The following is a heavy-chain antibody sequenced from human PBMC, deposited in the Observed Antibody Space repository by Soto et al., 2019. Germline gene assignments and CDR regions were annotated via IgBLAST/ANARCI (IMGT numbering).Heavy chain of an antibody. CDR2: IYPEDSET. D-gene: IGHD3-9*01. CDR3: TKGGGGKMERLLDWGWGH. Sequence: GESLKISCKGSGYIFTNYWIGWVRQMPGKDLEWIGIIYPEDSETRYSPSFQGLVTISVDKSISTAYLQWNSLQASDTATYYCTKGGGGKMERLLDWGWGHWGQVTPVTVSS. V-gene: IGHV5-51*01. CDR1: GYIFTNYW. J-gene: IGHJ4*02.